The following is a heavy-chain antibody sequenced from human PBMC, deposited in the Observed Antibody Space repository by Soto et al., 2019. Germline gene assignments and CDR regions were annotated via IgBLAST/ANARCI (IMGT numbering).Heavy chain of an antibody. Sequence: SQTLSLTCIVSGASVAGSDWCSWVRQTPEKGLEWIGEIYHSETTNYHPSLKSRVTISQDKSKNQFSLNLTSVTAADTDVYSCVRMSVVGYFDYSGRGSLVTVSS. V-gene: IGHV4-4*02. CDR1: GASVAGSDW. CDR3: VRMSVVGYFDY. J-gene: IGHJ4*02. D-gene: IGHD3-22*01. CDR2: IYHSETT.